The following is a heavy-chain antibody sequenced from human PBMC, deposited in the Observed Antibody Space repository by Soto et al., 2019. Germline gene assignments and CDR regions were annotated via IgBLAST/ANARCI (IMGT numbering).Heavy chain of an antibody. CDR1: GGSLSRGNYY. J-gene: IGHJ4*02. D-gene: IGHD2-15*01. CDR2: IYYSGST. V-gene: IGHV4-39*01. Sequence: SETPSPTRTVSGGSLSRGNYYWGWVRQPPGKGLEWIGHIYYSGSTYYNSSLKSRVTIFVDTSKNQFSLKLSSVTAADTAVYYCARHTPAISISDHWGQGTLVTVSS. CDR3: ARHTPAISISDH.